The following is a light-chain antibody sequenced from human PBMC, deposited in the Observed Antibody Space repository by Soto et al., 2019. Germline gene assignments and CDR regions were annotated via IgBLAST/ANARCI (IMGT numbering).Light chain of an antibody. CDR3: QQYVGSPPWT. V-gene: IGKV3-20*01. CDR2: GAS. Sequence: EIVLTQSPGTLSLSPGERATLSCRASQSVSSTYLAWYQQKPGQAPRLLIYGASSRATGIPDRFSGSGSGTDFTLTISRLEPEDFAVYYCQQYVGSPPWTFGQGTKVEIK. CDR1: QSVSSTY. J-gene: IGKJ1*01.